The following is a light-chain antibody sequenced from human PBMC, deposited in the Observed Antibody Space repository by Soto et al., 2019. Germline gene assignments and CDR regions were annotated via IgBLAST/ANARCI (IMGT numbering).Light chain of an antibody. Sequence: EVVLTQSPGTLSLSPGERATLSCRASQSVSSTYLAWYLQKPGQAPRLLLYGTSNRATGIPDRFSGSGSGTDFTLTISSLEPEDFAVYYCQQYGSSPRTFGQGTKVEV. CDR1: QSVSSTY. J-gene: IGKJ1*01. CDR3: QQYGSSPRT. V-gene: IGKV3-20*01. CDR2: GTS.